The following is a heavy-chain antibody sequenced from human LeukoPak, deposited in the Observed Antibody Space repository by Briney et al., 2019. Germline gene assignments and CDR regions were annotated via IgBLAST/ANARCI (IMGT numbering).Heavy chain of an antibody. D-gene: IGHD3-10*01. Sequence: GGSLRLSCAASGFTFSSYGMHWVRQAPGKGLEWVAFIRYDGSNKYYADSVKGRFTISRDNSKNTLYLQMNSLRAEDTAVYYCAKRLVPMVGGVPAVNYYGMDVWGQGTTVTVSS. CDR3: AKRLVPMVGGVPAVNYYGMDV. V-gene: IGHV3-30*02. J-gene: IGHJ6*02. CDR1: GFTFSSYG. CDR2: IRYDGSNK.